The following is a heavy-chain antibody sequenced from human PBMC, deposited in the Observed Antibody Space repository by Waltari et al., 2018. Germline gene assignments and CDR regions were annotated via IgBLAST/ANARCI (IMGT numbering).Heavy chain of an antibody. CDR3: ARDRSGWYDYYYGMDV. J-gene: IGHJ6*02. CDR1: GGSISSYY. CDR2: IYYSGST. Sequence: QLQLQESGPGLVKPSETLSLTCTVSGGSISSYYWSWIRQPPGKGLEWIGYIYYSGSTNYNPSLKSRVTISVDTSKNQFSLKLSSVTAADTAVYYCARDRSGWYDYYYGMDVWGQGTTVTVSS. D-gene: IGHD6-19*01. V-gene: IGHV4-59*01.